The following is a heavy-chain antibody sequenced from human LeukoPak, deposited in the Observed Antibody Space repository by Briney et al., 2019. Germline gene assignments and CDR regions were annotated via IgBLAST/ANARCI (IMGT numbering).Heavy chain of an antibody. Sequence: GGSLRLSCAASGFTFSSYAMSWVRQAPGRGLEWVSAISGSGGSTYYADSVKGRFTISRDNSKNTLYLQMNSLRAEDTAVYYCAKDRSRVGATTAFDIWGQGTMVTVSS. J-gene: IGHJ3*02. V-gene: IGHV3-23*01. CDR2: ISGSGGST. CDR1: GFTFSSYA. D-gene: IGHD1-26*01. CDR3: AKDRSRVGATTAFDI.